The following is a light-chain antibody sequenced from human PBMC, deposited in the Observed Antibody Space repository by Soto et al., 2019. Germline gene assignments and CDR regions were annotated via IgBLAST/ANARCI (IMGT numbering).Light chain of an antibody. V-gene: IGKV1-5*01. CDR3: QQYNSYPWT. Sequence: DIQMTQSPSTLSASVGDRVTITCRASQSISSWLAWYQQKPGKAPKFLIYDASSLESGVPSRFSGSGSGTEFTLTISSLQPDDFATYYCQQYNSYPWTFGQGTMVEIK. CDR2: DAS. J-gene: IGKJ1*01. CDR1: QSISSW.